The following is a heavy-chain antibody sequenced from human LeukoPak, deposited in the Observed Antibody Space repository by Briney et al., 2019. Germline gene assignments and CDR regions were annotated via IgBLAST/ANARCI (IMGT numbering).Heavy chain of an antibody. J-gene: IGHJ4*02. CDR1: GCTFGDYA. Sequence: GGSLRLSCAASGCTFGDYAMHWVRQAPGKGLEWVSLISGDGGNTYHADSVKGRFTISRDNSRNSLYLQMNSLRTEDTALYDCAKDGYGNYDYWGQGTLVTVSS. V-gene: IGHV3-43*02. D-gene: IGHD4-11*01. CDR2: ISGDGGNT. CDR3: AKDGYGNYDY.